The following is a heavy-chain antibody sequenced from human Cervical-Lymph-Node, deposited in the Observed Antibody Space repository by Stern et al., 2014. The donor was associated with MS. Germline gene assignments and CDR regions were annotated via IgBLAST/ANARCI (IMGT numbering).Heavy chain of an antibody. V-gene: IGHV1-46*01. CDR2: INTSDGSS. J-gene: IGHJ4*02. Sequence: VQLVESGAEVKKPGASVKVSCKASGYTFTAYYMHWVRQAPGQGFEWIGIINTSDGSSTYAQTFQDRVTMTRDMSTNTVHMELSSLKSEDTALYYCARERTMIRGAPAYWGQGTLVTVSS. CDR1: GYTFTAYY. CDR3: ARERTMIRGAPAY. D-gene: IGHD3-10*01.